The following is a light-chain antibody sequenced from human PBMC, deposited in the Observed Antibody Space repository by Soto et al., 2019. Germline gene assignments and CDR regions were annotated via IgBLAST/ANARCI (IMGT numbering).Light chain of an antibody. V-gene: IGKV3-11*01. J-gene: IGKJ3*01. Sequence: EIVLTQSPATLSLSPGERATLSCRVSQSISSSLAWYQQKPGQAPRLLIYAASNRATGIPARFSGSGSGTDFTLTISSLEPEDFAVYYCQQRSNWATFGPGTKVDIK. CDR1: QSISSS. CDR3: QQRSNWAT. CDR2: AAS.